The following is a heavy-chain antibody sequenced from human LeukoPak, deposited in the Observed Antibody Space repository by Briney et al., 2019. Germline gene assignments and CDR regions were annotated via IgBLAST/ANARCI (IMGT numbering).Heavy chain of an antibody. V-gene: IGHV1-58*02. CDR2: IVVGSGNT. CDR1: GFTFTSSA. Sequence: ASVKVSCKTSGFTFTSSAMQWVRQARGQRLEWIGWIVVGSGNTNYAQKFQEGVTITRDMSTSTAYMELSSLRSEDTAVYYCARDSSNWSQDYWGQGTLVTVSS. D-gene: IGHD6-13*01. CDR3: ARDSSNWSQDY. J-gene: IGHJ4*02.